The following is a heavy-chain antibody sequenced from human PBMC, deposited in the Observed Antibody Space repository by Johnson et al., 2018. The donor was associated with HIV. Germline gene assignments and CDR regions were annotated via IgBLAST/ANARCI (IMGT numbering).Heavy chain of an antibody. J-gene: IGHJ3*02. CDR2: IYSGGST. V-gene: IGHV3-66*01. CDR3: ARDSSGYSGFDI. CDR1: GFTVSSNY. Sequence: VQLVESGGGLVKPGGSLRLSCAASGFTVSSNYMSWVRQAPGKGLEWVSVIYSGGSTYYADSVKGRFTISRDNSKNTLYLQMNSLKTEDTAVYYCARDSSGYSGFDIWGQGTVVTVSS. D-gene: IGHD3-22*01.